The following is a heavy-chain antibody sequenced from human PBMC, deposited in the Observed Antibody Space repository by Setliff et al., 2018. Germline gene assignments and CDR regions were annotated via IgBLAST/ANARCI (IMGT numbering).Heavy chain of an antibody. Sequence: AASVKVSCKASGYSFSTYAMHWVRQAPGQRLEWMGWINGGNGNTRYSQKFQGGITITRDTSASTAYMEMSSLRSEDTAVYYCARDREYCSRTSCYIDYWGQGALVTVSS. CDR3: ARDREYCSRTSCYIDY. J-gene: IGHJ4*02. CDR2: INGGNGNT. CDR1: GYSFSTYA. D-gene: IGHD2-2*02. V-gene: IGHV1-3*01.